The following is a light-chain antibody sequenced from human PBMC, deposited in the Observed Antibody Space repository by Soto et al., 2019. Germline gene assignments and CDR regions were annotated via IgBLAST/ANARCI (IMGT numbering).Light chain of an antibody. CDR3: SSYTSSSTLLYV. J-gene: IGLJ1*01. CDR1: SSDVGGYNY. Sequence: ALTQPASVSGSPGQSITISCTGTSSDVGGYNYVSWYQQHPGKAPKLMIYEVSNRPSGVSNRFSGSKSGNTASLTISGLQAEDEADYYCSSYTSSSTLLYVFGTGTKVTVL. CDR2: EVS. V-gene: IGLV2-14*01.